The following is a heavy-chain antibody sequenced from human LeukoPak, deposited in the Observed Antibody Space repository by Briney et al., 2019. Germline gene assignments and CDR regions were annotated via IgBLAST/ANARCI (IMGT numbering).Heavy chain of an antibody. J-gene: IGHJ6*02. Sequence: TGGSLRLSCVTSGFTFSSSGVGWVRQAPGKGLEWLSYITSHTVTHYMDSVKGRFTISRDNAKNSLYLQMNSLRAEDTAVYYCARRRVYYYGMDVWGQGTTVTVSS. CDR2: ITSHTVT. V-gene: IGHV3-48*04. CDR1: GFTFSSSG. CDR3: ARRRVYYYGMDV.